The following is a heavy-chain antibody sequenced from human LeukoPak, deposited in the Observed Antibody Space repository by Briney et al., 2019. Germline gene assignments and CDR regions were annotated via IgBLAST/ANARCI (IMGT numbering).Heavy chain of an antibody. J-gene: IGHJ3*01. D-gene: IGHD4-17*01. CDR3: AREPVPQDCGDTVNAYDL. CDR2: IHHDGRT. Sequence: KSSETLSLTCAVYGGSLSGHYWSWIRQSPGKGLEWIGDIHHDGRTKYSPSLKSRASILLDTSKNEVSLRLTPVTAADTALYFCAREPVPQDCGDTVNAYDLWGQGTMVIVSS. V-gene: IGHV4-34*01. CDR1: GGSLSGHY.